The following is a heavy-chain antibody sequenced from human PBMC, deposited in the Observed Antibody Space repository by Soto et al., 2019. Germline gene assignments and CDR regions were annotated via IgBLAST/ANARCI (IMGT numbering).Heavy chain of an antibody. CDR2: ISYDGGHT. Sequence: QVQLVESGGGVVQPGRSLRLSCAASGITFSDYGMHWVRQAPGKGLEWVAVISYDGGHTYYTDSVKGRFSISRDNSKHTPCLQRTSLRADAAAIYSCANERGSSSGPWPYPFASGGQGALVTVSS. V-gene: IGHV3-30*18. CDR1: GITFSDYG. D-gene: IGHD5-18*01. J-gene: IGHJ4*02. CDR3: ANERGSSSGPWPYPFAS.